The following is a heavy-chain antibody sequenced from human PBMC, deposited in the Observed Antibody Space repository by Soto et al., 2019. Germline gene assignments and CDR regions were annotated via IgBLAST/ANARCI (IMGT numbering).Heavy chain of an antibody. Sequence: ASVKVSCKASGYTFTGYYMHWVRQAPGQGLEWMGWINPNSGGTNYAQKFQGRVTMTRDTSISTAYMELSRLRSDDTAVYYCARDRGSGWYLTYYYYGMDVWGQGTTVTVSS. CDR3: ARDRGSGWYLTYYYYGMDV. CDR1: GYTFTGYY. CDR2: INPNSGGT. D-gene: IGHD6-19*01. J-gene: IGHJ6*02. V-gene: IGHV1-2*02.